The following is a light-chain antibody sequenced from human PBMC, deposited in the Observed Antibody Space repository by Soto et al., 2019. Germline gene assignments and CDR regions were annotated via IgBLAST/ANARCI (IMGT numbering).Light chain of an antibody. CDR3: QQYNNWPPSII. CDR2: GAS. Sequence: VMTQSPATLSVSPGERVTLSCSASESVSSNLAWYQQRPGQAPRLLIYGASTRATETPLRFRGSGSGTEFTLTISSLQSEDLAVYYCQQYNNWPPSIIFGPGTRLEI. J-gene: IGKJ5*01. V-gene: IGKV3-15*01. CDR1: ESVSSN.